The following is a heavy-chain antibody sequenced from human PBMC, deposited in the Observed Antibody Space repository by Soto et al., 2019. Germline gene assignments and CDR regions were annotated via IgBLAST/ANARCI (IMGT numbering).Heavy chain of an antibody. CDR1: GFAFSSYE. Sequence: EVQLVESGGGLVQPGGSLRLSCAASGFAFSSYEMNWVRQAPGKGLEWVSYISRRGDTTYYADSVKGRFTISRDNAKNALYLQMNSLRVEDTALYYCARDDPTPLDYWGQGTLVTVSS. D-gene: IGHD4-17*01. J-gene: IGHJ4*02. CDR2: ISRRGDTT. CDR3: ARDDPTPLDY. V-gene: IGHV3-48*03.